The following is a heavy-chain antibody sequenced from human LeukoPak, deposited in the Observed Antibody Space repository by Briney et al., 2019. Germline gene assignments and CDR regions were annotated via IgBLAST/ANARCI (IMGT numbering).Heavy chain of an antibody. D-gene: IGHD4-17*01. CDR2: INHSGST. CDR3: ARDHYGDPIDY. Sequence: PSETLSLTCAVYGGSFSGYYWSWIRQPPGKGLEWIGEINHSGSTNYNPSLKSRVTTSVDTSKDQFSLKLSSVTAADTAVYYCARDHYGDPIDYWGQGTLVTVSS. V-gene: IGHV4-34*01. CDR1: GGSFSGYY. J-gene: IGHJ4*02.